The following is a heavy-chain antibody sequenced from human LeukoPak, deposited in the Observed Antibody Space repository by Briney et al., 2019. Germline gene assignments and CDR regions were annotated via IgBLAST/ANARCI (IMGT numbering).Heavy chain of an antibody. CDR1: GYSISSGYY. J-gene: IGHJ4*02. V-gene: IGHV4-38-2*02. Sequence: SETLSLTCTVSGYSISSGYYWGWIRQPPGKGLEWIGSIYHSGSTYYNPSLKSRVTISVDTSKNQFSLKLSSVTAADTAVYYCARAVYDFWSGYYSKYYFDYWGQGTLVTVSS. CDR3: ARAVYDFWSGYYSKYYFDY. D-gene: IGHD3-3*01. CDR2: IYHSGST.